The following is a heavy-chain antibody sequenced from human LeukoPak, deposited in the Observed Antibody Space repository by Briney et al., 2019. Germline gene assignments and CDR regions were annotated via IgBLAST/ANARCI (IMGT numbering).Heavy chain of an antibody. Sequence: GGSLRLSCTASGFTFGDYLMSWFRQAPGKGLEWVGFIRSETYGGTTEYAASVKGRFSISRDDSKSIAYLQMNSLKTEDTAVYFCTRDPAGYAYGYSFFDYWGQGTLVTVSS. CDR1: GFTFGDYL. D-gene: IGHD3-22*01. J-gene: IGHJ4*02. CDR2: IRSETYGGTT. V-gene: IGHV3-49*03. CDR3: TRDPAGYAYGYSFFDY.